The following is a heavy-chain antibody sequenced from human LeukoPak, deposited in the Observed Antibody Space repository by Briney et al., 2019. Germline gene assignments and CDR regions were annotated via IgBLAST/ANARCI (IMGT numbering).Heavy chain of an antibody. CDR1: GYTFTGYY. D-gene: IGHD4/OR15-4a*01. J-gene: IGHJ4*02. CDR3: ARGTLANPHFDY. Sequence: GASVKVSCKASGYTFTGYYMHWVRQAPGQRLEWMGWINAGNGNTKYSQKFQGRVTITRDTSASTAYMELSSLRSEDTAVYYCARGTLANPHFDYWGQGTLVTVSS. V-gene: IGHV1-3*01. CDR2: INAGNGNT.